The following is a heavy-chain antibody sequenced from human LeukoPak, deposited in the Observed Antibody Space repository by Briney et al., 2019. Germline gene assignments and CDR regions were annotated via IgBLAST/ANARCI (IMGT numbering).Heavy chain of an antibody. CDR3: ARRAGEYSHPYDY. Sequence: GGSLRLSCAASGFTFSDYSMCWVRQAPGKGLEWVSFIYSGGNTHYSDSVKGRFTISRDNSKNTLYLQMNSLRAEDTAVYYCARRAGEYSHPYDYWGQGTLVTVSS. J-gene: IGHJ4*02. D-gene: IGHD4-17*01. CDR2: IYSGGNT. CDR1: GFTFSDYS. V-gene: IGHV3-53*01.